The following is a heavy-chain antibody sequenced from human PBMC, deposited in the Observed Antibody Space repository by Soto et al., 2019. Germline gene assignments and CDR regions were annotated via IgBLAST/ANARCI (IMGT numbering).Heavy chain of an antibody. D-gene: IGHD3-16*01. CDR2: ISYDGSNK. CDR3: AKDVGGRVSHAFDI. CDR1: GFTFSSYG. J-gene: IGHJ3*02. Sequence: QVQLVESGGGVVQPGRSLRLSCAASGFTFSSYGMHWVRQAPGKGLEWVAVISYDGSNKYYADSVKGRFTISRDNSKNTLYLQMNSLRAEVTAVYYCAKDVGGRVSHAFDIWGQGTMVTVSS. V-gene: IGHV3-30*18.